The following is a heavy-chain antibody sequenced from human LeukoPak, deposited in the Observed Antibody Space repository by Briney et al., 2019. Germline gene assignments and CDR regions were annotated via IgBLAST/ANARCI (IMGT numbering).Heavy chain of an antibody. CDR3: ARHRETYYYDSSGYYYGFGAFAI. V-gene: IGHV4-39*01. CDR2: IYYSGST. CDR1: GGSISSSSYY. J-gene: IGHJ3*02. Sequence: SETLSLTCTVSGGSISSSSYYWGWIRQPPGKGLEWVGSIYYSGSTYYNPSPKSRVTISVDTSKNPFSLKLSSVTAADTAVYYCARHRETYYYDSSGYYYGFGAFAIWGQGTMVTVSS. D-gene: IGHD3-22*01.